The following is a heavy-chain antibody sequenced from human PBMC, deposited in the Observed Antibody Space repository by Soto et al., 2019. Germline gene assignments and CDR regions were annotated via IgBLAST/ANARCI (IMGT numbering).Heavy chain of an antibody. CDR2: IIPIFGTA. CDR1: GGTFSSYA. CDR3: ARRSYVTQTRPALYYGMDV. V-gene: IGHV1-69*06. Sequence: QVQLVQSGAEVKKPGSSVKVSCKASGGTFSSYAISWVRQAPGQGLEWMGGIIPIFGTANYAQKFQGRANIAEDKSTSTAYMEQSRLRSEDTAVSYWARRSYVTQTRPALYYGMDVWGQGTTVTVSS. J-gene: IGHJ6*02. D-gene: IGHD5-18*01.